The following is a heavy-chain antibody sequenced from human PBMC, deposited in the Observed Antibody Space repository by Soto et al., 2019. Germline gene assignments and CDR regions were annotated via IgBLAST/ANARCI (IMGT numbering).Heavy chain of an antibody. CDR3: ARYYSEGDLDAFDI. Sequence: ASVKVSCKASGYTFTRYDINWVRQATGQGLEWMGWMNPNSGNTGYAQKFQGRVTMTRNTSISTAYMELSSLRSEDTAVYYCARYYSEGDLDAFDIWGQGTMVTVSS. D-gene: IGHD2-15*01. CDR1: GYTFTRYD. V-gene: IGHV1-8*01. CDR2: MNPNSGNT. J-gene: IGHJ3*02.